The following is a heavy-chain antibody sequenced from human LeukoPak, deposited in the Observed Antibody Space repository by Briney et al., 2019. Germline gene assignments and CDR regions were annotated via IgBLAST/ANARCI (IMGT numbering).Heavy chain of an antibody. CDR1: GYTFTGYY. D-gene: IGHD3-10*01. J-gene: IGHJ4*02. CDR3: ARAQTTGFGESLHY. CDR2: ISAYNGNT. Sequence: ASVKVSCKASGYTFTGYYMHWARQAPGQGLEWMGWISAYNGNTRYAQNLQGRVTLTTDTSTSTAYMEVRSLRSDDTAVYYCARAQTTGFGESLHYWGQGTLVTVSS. V-gene: IGHV1-18*04.